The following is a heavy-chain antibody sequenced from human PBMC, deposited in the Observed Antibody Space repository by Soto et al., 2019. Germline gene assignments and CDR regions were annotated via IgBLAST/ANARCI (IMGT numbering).Heavy chain of an antibody. J-gene: IGHJ6*03. CDR3: ARLVYGGFWSGYRIYYYYYMDV. Sequence: SETLPLTWAVYGVSFSGHYWSRIRQPPGKGLEWIGEINHSGSTNYDPSLKSRVTISVDTSKNQFSLKLSSVTAADTAVYYCARLVYGGFWSGYRIYYYYYMDVWGKGTTVTAP. CDR2: INHSGST. V-gene: IGHV4-34*01. D-gene: IGHD3-3*01. CDR1: GVSFSGHY.